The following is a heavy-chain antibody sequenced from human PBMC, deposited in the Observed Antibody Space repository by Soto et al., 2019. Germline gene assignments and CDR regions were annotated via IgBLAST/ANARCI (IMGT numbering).Heavy chain of an antibody. CDR1: GFTFSYYG. V-gene: IGHV3-30*18. D-gene: IGHD6-13*01. J-gene: IGHJ6*02. Sequence: QVQLVESGGGVVQPGRSLRLSCTASGFTFSYYGIHWVRQAPGKGLEWVAFISNDGSKKSYADSLMGRFTISRDNSKNTLYVQMNSLRVEDTAVYFCAKEGSLSSWYFGGGGGNKYYGMDVWGQGTTVTVSS. CDR3: AKEGSLSSWYFGGGGGNKYYGMDV. CDR2: ISNDGSKK.